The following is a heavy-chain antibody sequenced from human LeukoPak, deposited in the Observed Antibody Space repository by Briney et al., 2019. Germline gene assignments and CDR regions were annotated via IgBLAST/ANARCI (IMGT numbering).Heavy chain of an antibody. Sequence: PGGSLRLSCAASGFTFSSYGMHWVRQAPGKGLEWVAVISYDGSNKYYADSVKGRFTISRDNSKNTLYLQMNSLRAEDTAVYYCAKGHEYYYDSSGYYFLPDYFDYWGQGTLVTVSS. CDR2: ISYDGSNK. D-gene: IGHD3-22*01. J-gene: IGHJ4*02. CDR3: AKGHEYYYDSSGYYFLPDYFDY. CDR1: GFTFSSYG. V-gene: IGHV3-30*18.